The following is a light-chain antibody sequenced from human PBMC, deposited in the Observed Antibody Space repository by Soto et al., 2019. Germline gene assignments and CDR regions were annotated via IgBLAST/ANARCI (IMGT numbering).Light chain of an antibody. J-gene: IGLJ1*01. Sequence: QSALTQPRSVSGSPGQSVTISCTGTSSDVGDYNYVSWYQQHPGKAPKLMIYDVSKRPSGVPDRFSGSKSGNTASLTISGLQAEDEDDYYCCSYAGSRDVFGTGTKLTVL. CDR1: SSDVGDYNY. CDR2: DVS. CDR3: CSYAGSRDV. V-gene: IGLV2-11*01.